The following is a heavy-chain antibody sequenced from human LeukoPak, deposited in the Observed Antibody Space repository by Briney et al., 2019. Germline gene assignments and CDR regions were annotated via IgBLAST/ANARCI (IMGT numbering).Heavy chain of an antibody. J-gene: IGHJ4*02. CDR2: IYYRGNT. D-gene: IGHD3-22*01. CDR1: GDSISSYNYF. Sequence: SETLSLTCTVSGDSISSYNYFWGWLRQPPGQGLEWVGCIYYRGNTYYNPSLKSRVTLSADTSKNQFSLKVTSVTAADTAVYYCARASSGYYWDFDYWLQGALVTVSS. V-gene: IGHV4-39*01. CDR3: ARASSGYYWDFDY.